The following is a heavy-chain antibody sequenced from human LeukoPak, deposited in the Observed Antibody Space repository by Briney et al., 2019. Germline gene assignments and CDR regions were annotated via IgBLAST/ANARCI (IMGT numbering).Heavy chain of an antibody. CDR3: ARSPGSSGWYWSNYYYGMDV. CDR2: IIPIFGTA. Sequence: SVKVSCKASGGTFSSYAISWVRQAPGQGLEWMGGIIPIFGTANYAQKFQGRVTITAVESTSTAYMELSSLRSEDTAVYYCARSPGSSGWYWSNYYYGMDVWGKGTTVTVSS. CDR1: GGTFSSYA. D-gene: IGHD6-19*01. J-gene: IGHJ6*04. V-gene: IGHV1-69*01.